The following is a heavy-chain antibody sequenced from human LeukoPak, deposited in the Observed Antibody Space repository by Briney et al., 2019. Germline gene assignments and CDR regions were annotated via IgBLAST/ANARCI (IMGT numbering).Heavy chain of an antibody. CDR2: INHSGST. CDR3: ARDSNYEHPARNYYGMDV. Sequence: PSETLSLTCAVYGGSFSGYYWSWIRQPPGKGLEWIGEINHSGSTNYNPSLKSRVTISVDTSKNQFSLKLSSVTAADTAVYYYARDSNYEHPARNYYGMDVWGQGTTVTVSS. CDR1: GGSFSGYY. V-gene: IGHV4-34*01. J-gene: IGHJ6*02. D-gene: IGHD4-11*01.